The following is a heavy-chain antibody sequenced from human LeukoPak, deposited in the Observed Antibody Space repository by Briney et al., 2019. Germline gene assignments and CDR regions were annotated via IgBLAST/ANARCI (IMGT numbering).Heavy chain of an antibody. D-gene: IGHD5-12*01. CDR2: IWYDGSNK. CDR3: ATLYGGSLDY. CDR1: GFTFSRHA. J-gene: IGHJ4*02. V-gene: IGHV3-33*03. Sequence: GGSLRLSCAASGFTFSRHAMHWVRQAPGKGLEWVAVIWYDGSNKYYADSVKARFTISRDNAKNTLYLQMNSLRAEDTAVYYCATLYGGSLDYWGQGTLVTVSS.